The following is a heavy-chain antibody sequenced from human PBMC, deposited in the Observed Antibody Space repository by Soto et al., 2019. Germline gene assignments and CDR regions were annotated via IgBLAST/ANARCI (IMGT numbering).Heavy chain of an antibody. D-gene: IGHD3-3*01. CDR1: GFTFSSYD. J-gene: IGHJ6*02. Sequence: GGSLRLSCAASGFTFSSYDMHWVRQATGKGLEWVSAIGTAGDTYYPGSVKGRFTISRENAKNSLYLQMNSLRAEDTAVYYCARALRFLEWLRGKDYYSYGMDVWGQGTTVTVSS. CDR3: ARALRFLEWLRGKDYYSYGMDV. CDR2: IGTAGDT. V-gene: IGHV3-13*01.